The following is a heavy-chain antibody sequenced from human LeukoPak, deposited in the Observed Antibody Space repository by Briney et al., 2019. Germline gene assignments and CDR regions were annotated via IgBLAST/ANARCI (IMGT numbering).Heavy chain of an antibody. V-gene: IGHV5-51*01. CDR2: IY. CDR1: GYRLSNNW. CDR3: ARGTGTLSFDP. D-gene: IGHD1-1*01. Sequence: GESLKISCKISGYRLSNNWIGWVRQVPGKGLEWMGLIYSPSFQGQVTLSVDTSISTAYLQLGGLRASDTAIYYCARGTGTLSFDPWGQGTLVTVSS. J-gene: IGHJ5*02.